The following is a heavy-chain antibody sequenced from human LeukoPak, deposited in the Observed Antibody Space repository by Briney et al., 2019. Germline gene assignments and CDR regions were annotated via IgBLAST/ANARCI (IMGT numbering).Heavy chain of an antibody. CDR1: GFTFSSYW. J-gene: IGHJ4*02. CDR3: ARSRYSGNSADY. V-gene: IGHV3-7*01. D-gene: IGHD6-13*01. CDR2: IKQDGSEK. Sequence: GGSQRLSCAASGFTFSSYWMSWIRQAPGKGLEWVANIKQDGSEKYYVDSVKGRFTISRDNAKNSLYLQMNSLRAEDTAVYYCARSRYSGNSADYWGQGTLVTVSS.